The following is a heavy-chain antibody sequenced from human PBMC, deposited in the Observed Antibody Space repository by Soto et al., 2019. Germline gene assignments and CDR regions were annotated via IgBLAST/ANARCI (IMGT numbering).Heavy chain of an antibody. J-gene: IGHJ3*01. D-gene: IGHD2-21*02. Sequence: SETLSLTCTVSGDSISSSNYYWGWIRQPPGKGLEWIGNMYFNATTYYNPSLKSRVTISVDTSKNQFSLKLRSVTATDTAMYYCARQSRHIVVVTAIMSGFDVWGQGTMVTVSS. V-gene: IGHV4-39*01. CDR3: ARQSRHIVVVTAIMSGFDV. CDR2: MYFNATT. CDR1: GDSISSSNYY.